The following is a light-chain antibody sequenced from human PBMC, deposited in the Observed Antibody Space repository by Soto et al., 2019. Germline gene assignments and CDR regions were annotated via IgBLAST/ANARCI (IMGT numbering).Light chain of an antibody. CDR1: QSLSSSY. J-gene: IGKJ4*01. V-gene: IGKV3-15*01. Sequence: EIVLTQSPGTLSLSPWERATLSCRASQSLSSSYLAWYQQKPGQAPRLLIYGASTRATGIPARFSGSGSGTEFTLTISSLQSEDFAVYYCQQYDNWPLTFGGGTKVDIK. CDR2: GAS. CDR3: QQYDNWPLT.